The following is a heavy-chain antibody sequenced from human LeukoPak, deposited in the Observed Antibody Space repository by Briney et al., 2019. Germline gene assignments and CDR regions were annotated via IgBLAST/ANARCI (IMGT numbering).Heavy chain of an antibody. CDR2: VSHNTGA. D-gene: IGHD1-26*01. J-gene: IGHJ6*03. CDR1: GYSIGSDFY. CDR3: AREPGWGHNYYYMDV. Sequence: SETLSLTCAVSGYSIGSDFYWGWIRQTPGKGLEWLGSVSHNTGASYNPSFKSRVTISLDTSKNHFSLTLASVTAADTAVYFCAREPGWGHNYYYMDVWGKGTTVAVSS. V-gene: IGHV4-38-2*02.